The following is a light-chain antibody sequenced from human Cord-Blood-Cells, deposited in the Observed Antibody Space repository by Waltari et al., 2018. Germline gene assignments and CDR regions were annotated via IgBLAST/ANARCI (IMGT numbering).Light chain of an antibody. CDR2: DVS. CDR3: SSYTSSSTLV. Sequence: QSALTQPAPVSGSPGQSITIPCTGTSSDVGGYTYVSWYQQHPGKAPKLMIYDVSNRPSGVSNRFSGSKSGNMASLTISGLQAEDEADYYCSSYTSSSTLVFGGGTKLTVL. CDR1: SSDVGGYTY. J-gene: IGLJ2*01. V-gene: IGLV2-14*01.